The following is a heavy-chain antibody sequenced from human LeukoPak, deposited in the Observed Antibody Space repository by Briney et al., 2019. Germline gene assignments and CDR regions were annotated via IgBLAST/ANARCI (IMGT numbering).Heavy chain of an antibody. D-gene: IGHD5-18*01. CDR3: ARARGYTSVGNY. Sequence: GGSLRLSCAASGFTFSDYYMSWIRQAPGKGLEWVSYISSSGSTVYYADPVKGRFTISRDNAKNSLYLQMNSLRAEGTAVYYCARARGYTSVGNYWGQGTLVTVSS. CDR1: GFTFSDYY. CDR2: ISSSGSTV. J-gene: IGHJ4*02. V-gene: IGHV3-11*04.